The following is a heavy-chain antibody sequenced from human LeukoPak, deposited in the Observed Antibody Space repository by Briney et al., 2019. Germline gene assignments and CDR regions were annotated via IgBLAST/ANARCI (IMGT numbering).Heavy chain of an antibody. CDR1: GYIFTSYF. V-gene: IGHV1-18*04. Sequence: ASVKVSCKASGYIFTSYFMHWVRQAPGQGLEWMGWISAYNGNTNYAQKLQGRVTMTTDTSTSTAFMELRSLRSDDTAVYYCARTENYYYYYMDVWGKGTTVTISS. CDR2: ISAYNGNT. CDR3: ARTENYYYYYMDV. J-gene: IGHJ6*03.